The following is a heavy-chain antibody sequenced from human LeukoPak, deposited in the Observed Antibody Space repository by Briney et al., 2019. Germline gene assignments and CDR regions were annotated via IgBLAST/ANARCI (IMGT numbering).Heavy chain of an antibody. CDR2: ITSSGSAV. CDR1: GFMFSRYR. J-gene: IGHJ4*02. D-gene: IGHD1-26*01. Sequence: GGSLRLSCAASGFMFSRYRFNWVREAPGKGLEWLSYITSSGSAVYYADSVRGRFTISRDNVKKSLYLQMNSLRAEDTAVYYCASQWELHPAFWGQGTLVTVSS. V-gene: IGHV3-48*01. CDR3: ASQWELHPAF.